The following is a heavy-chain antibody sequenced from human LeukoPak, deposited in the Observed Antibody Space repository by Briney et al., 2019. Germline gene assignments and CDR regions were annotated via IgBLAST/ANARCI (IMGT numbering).Heavy chain of an antibody. CDR2: IKQDGSET. CDR3: ARKLYYYDTSAAGWFDP. CDR1: GFTFSSCS. J-gene: IGHJ5*02. Sequence: GGSLRLSCAASGFTFSSCSMNWVRQAPGKGLEWVANIKQDGSETYYVDSVKGRFTISRDNAKNSLYLQMNSLRAEDTAVYYCARKLYYYDTSAAGWFDPWGQGTLVTVSS. V-gene: IGHV3-7*01. D-gene: IGHD3-22*01.